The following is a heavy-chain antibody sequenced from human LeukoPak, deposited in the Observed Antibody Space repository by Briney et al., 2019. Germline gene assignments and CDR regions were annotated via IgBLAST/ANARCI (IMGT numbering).Heavy chain of an antibody. D-gene: IGHD6-6*01. V-gene: IGHV1-18*01. CDR2: ISAYNGNT. CDR3: ARDGVNQQQLVWGYFDY. CDR1: GYTFTSYG. J-gene: IGHJ4*02. Sequence: GASVKVSCKASGYTFTSYGISWVRQAPGQGLEWMGWISAYNGNTNYAQKLQGRVTMTTDTSTSTAYMELRSLRSDDTAVYYCARDGVNQQQLVWGYFDYWGQGTLVTVSS.